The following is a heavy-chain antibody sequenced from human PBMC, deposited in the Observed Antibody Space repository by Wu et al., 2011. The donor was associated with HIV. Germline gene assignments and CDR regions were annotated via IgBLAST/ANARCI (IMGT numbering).Heavy chain of an antibody. CDR3: AVGLVVNDAFEI. Sequence: QVQLVQSGAEVKKPGSSVKVSCKASGGTFSSYAISWVRQAPGQGLEWMGGIIPIFDKPNYGQKFQGRITITADKSTNTAYMELSSLRSEDTALYYCAVGLVVNDAFEIWGQGTVVTV. CDR2: IIPIFDKP. J-gene: IGHJ3*02. D-gene: IGHD3-22*01. V-gene: IGHV1-69*06. CDR1: GGTFSSYA.